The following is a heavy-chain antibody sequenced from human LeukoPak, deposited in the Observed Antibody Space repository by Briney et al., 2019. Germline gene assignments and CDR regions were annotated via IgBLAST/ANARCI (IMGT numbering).Heavy chain of an antibody. CDR2: INTNTGNP. J-gene: IGHJ2*01. V-gene: IGHV7-4-1*02. CDR3: ARDPTNQVRFNYGSGPKSTNHWYFDL. D-gene: IGHD3-10*01. Sequence: ASVKVSCKASGYTFTSYAMNWVRQAPGQGLEWMGWINTNTGNPTYAQGFTGRFVFSLDTSVSTAYLQISSLKAEDTAVYYCARDPTNQVRFNYGSGPKSTNHWYFDLWGRGTLVTVSS. CDR1: GYTFTSYA.